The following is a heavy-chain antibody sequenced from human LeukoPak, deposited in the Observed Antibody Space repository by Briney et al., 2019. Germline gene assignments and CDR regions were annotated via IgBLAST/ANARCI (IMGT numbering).Heavy chain of an antibody. CDR2: INPAGGST. CDR1: GYTFTNYY. D-gene: IGHD4-17*01. V-gene: IGHV1-46*01. Sequence: ASVKVSCKASGYTFTNYYIHWVRQAPGQGHEWMGIINPAGGSTGYAQKFQGRVTMTRDKSTSTVYMELSSLRSENTAVYYCARYNGDLTGGFDYWGQGTLVTVSS. CDR3: ARYNGDLTGGFDY. J-gene: IGHJ4*02.